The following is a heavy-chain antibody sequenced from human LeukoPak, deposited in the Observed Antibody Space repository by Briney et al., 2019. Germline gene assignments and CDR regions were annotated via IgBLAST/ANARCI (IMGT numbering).Heavy chain of an antibody. CDR2: IYYSGST. Sequence: SETLSLICTVSGGSISSYYWSWIRQPPGKGLEWIWYIYYSGSTNYNPSLKSRVTISVDTSKNQFSLKLSSVTAADTAVYYCARDRGDRSYYDFWSGYSLGAFDIWGQGTMVTVSS. J-gene: IGHJ3*02. V-gene: IGHV4-59*01. CDR3: ARDRGDRSYYDFWSGYSLGAFDI. D-gene: IGHD3-3*01. CDR1: GGSISSYY.